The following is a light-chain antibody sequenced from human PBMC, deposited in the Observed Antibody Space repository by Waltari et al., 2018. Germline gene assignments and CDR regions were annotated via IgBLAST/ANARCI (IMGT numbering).Light chain of an antibody. V-gene: IGKV2-30*02. J-gene: IGKJ3*01. CDR1: QSLLHSNGNTY. Sequence: DVVMTQSPLSLPITPGQPASMTCRSSQSLLHSNGNTYLSCFLQKPGQPPRRLIYKVSNRDSGVPDRFSGSGAGTDFTLKISRVEAEDVGVYYCMQGTHFPFTFGPGTKLDIK. CDR3: MQGTHFPFT. CDR2: KVS.